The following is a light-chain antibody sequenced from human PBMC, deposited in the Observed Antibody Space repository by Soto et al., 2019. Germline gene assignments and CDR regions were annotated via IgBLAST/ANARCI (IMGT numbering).Light chain of an antibody. CDR2: GAS. CDR1: QSVSSAY. CDR3: QQYGSSLGT. J-gene: IGKJ3*01. Sequence: EIVLTQSPGTLSLSPGEGATLSCRASQSVSSAYLAWYQQKPGQAPRLLIYGASSRATGIPDRFSGSGSGTDFTLTISRLEPEDFAVYYCQQYGSSLGTFGPGTKVDIK. V-gene: IGKV3-20*01.